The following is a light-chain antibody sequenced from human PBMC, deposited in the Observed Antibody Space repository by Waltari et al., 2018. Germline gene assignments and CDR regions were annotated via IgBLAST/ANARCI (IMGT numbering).Light chain of an antibody. J-gene: IGLJ2*01. V-gene: IGLV2-14*03. Sequence: QTALTQPASVSGSPGQSITISCTGTSSDVGDFNYVSWYQQHPDKAPKLIIYDVRYRPSGVSNRFSGSKSGNTASLSISGLQAEDEADYYCTSYTRGSTFFGGGTRLTVL. CDR2: DVR. CDR1: SSDVGDFNY. CDR3: TSYTRGSTF.